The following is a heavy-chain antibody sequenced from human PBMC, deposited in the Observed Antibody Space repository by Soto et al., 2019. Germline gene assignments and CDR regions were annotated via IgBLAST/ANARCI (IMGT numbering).Heavy chain of an antibody. D-gene: IGHD3-22*01. CDR3: AKNPGYYYDSTGYHFDY. J-gene: IGHJ4*02. CDR2: ISYGGGTT. Sequence: GGSLRLSCAASEFTFSNYAMSWVRQAPGKGLEWVSAISYGGGTTYYADSVKGRFTISRDNSKNLLYLQMNSLRAEDTAVYYCAKNPGYYYDSTGYHFDYWGQGTLVTVSS. CDR1: EFTFSNYA. V-gene: IGHV3-23*01.